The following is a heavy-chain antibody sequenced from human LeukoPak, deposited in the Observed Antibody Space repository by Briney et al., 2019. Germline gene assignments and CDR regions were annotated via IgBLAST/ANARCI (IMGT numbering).Heavy chain of an antibody. V-gene: IGHV3-7*01. J-gene: IGHJ6*03. CDR1: GFTFSSYW. Sequence: GGSLRLSCAASGFTFSSYWMSWVRQAPGKGLEWVANIKQDGSEKYYVDSVKGRFTISRDNAKNSLYPQMNSLRAEDTAVYYCARVRRRITMIVVVRRDYYYYYMDVWGKGTTVTISS. D-gene: IGHD3-22*01. CDR3: ARVRRRITMIVVVRRDYYYYYMDV. CDR2: IKQDGSEK.